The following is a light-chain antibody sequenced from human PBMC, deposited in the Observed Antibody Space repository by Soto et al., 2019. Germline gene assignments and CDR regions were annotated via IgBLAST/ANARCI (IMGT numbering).Light chain of an antibody. J-gene: IGLJ2*01. CDR1: SSDVGGYNY. CDR2: EVS. Sequence: QSALTQPPSASGSPGQSVTISCTGTSSDVGGYNYVSWYRQHPGKAPKLMIYEVSKRPSGVPDRFSGSKSGNPASLTVSGLQAEDEADYYCSSYAGTHVVFGGGTKLTVL. V-gene: IGLV2-8*01. CDR3: SSYAGTHVV.